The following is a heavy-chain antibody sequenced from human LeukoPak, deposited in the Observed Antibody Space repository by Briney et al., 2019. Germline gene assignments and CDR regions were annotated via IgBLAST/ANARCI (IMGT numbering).Heavy chain of an antibody. CDR1: GFTFSNYW. D-gene: IGHD3-22*01. CDR3: ARDSYDSSGCLDY. Sequence: GGSLRLSCAASGFTFSNYWMSWVRQAPGKGLEWVANIKQDGSEKYYVDSVKGRFTISRDNAKNSLYLQMDSLRAEDTAVYYCARDSYDSSGCLDYWGQGTLVTVSS. J-gene: IGHJ4*02. V-gene: IGHV3-7*01. CDR2: IKQDGSEK.